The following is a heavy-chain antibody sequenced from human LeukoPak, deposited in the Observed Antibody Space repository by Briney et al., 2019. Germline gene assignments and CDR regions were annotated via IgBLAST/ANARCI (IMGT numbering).Heavy chain of an antibody. J-gene: IGHJ2*01. CDR2: MNPNSGNT. D-gene: IGHD3-22*01. CDR3: ARGRQFHGSSGYYPVPNWYFDL. Sequence: ASVKVSCKASGYTFTSYDINWVRQATGQGLEWMGWMNPNSGNTGYAQKFQGRVTITRNTSISTAYMELSSLRSEDTAVYYCARGRQFHGSSGYYPVPNWYFDLWGRGTLVTVSS. V-gene: IGHV1-8*03. CDR1: GYTFTSYD.